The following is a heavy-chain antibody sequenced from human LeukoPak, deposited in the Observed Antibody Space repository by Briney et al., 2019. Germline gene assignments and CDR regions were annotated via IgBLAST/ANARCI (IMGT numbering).Heavy chain of an antibody. CDR2: IYYSGST. D-gene: IGHD4-17*01. J-gene: IGHJ4*02. CDR1: GDPISRGGYY. V-gene: IGHV4-31*03. Sequence: SQTLSLPCTVSGDPISRGGYYWSWIRQHPGKGLEWIGYIYYSGSTYYHPSLQSRVTISVDTYKNQFSLKLSSVTAADTAVYYCARGDYLYFFDYCGQGTLVTVSS. CDR3: ARGDYLYFFDY.